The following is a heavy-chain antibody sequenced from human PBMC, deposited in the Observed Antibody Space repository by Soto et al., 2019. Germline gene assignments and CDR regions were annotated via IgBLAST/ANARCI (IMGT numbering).Heavy chain of an antibody. CDR3: ATGERGVGAIYYYYYYGMDV. V-gene: IGHV1-24*01. CDR2: FDPEDGET. J-gene: IGHJ6*02. CDR1: GYTLTELS. D-gene: IGHD1-26*01. Sequence: QVQLVQSGAEVKKPGASVKVSCKVSGYTLTELSMHWVRQAPGKGLEWMGGFDPEDGETIYAQKFQGRVTMTEDTSTDTAYTELSSLRSEDTAVYYCATGERGVGAIYYYYYYGMDVWGQGTTVTVSS.